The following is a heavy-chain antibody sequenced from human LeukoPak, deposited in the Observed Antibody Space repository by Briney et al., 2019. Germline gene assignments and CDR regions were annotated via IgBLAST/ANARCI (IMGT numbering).Heavy chain of an antibody. J-gene: IGHJ4*02. V-gene: IGHV3-21*01. D-gene: IGHD6-6*01. CDR2: ISSSSDHI. CDR3: ATSRSFDY. Sequence: PGGSLRLSCAASRFTFSNYSMNWVRQAPGKGLEWVSSISSSSDHIYYADSLKGRFTISRDNAKNSLYLQMNSLRAEDTAVYYCATSRSFDYWGRGTLVTVSS. CDR1: RFTFSNYS.